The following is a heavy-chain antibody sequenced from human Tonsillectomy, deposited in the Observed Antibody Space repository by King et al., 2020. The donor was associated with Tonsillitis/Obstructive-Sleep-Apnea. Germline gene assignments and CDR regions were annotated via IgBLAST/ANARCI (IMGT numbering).Heavy chain of an antibody. CDR2: ISSSSSYT. J-gene: IGHJ4*02. CDR3: ARGGPIAVPGTGNFDY. Sequence: VQLVESGGGLVKPGGSLRLSCAASGFTFSEHYMSWIRQAPGKGRECVSYISSSSSYTNYADSLKGRFTISRDNAKNSLYLQMNSLRAEDTAVYYCARGGPIAVPGTGNFDYWGQGTLVTVSS. V-gene: IGHV3-11*05. CDR1: GFTFSEHY. D-gene: IGHD6-19*01.